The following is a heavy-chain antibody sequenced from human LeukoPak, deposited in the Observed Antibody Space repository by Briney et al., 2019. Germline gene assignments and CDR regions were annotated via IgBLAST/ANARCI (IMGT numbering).Heavy chain of an antibody. Sequence: GASVKVSCKASGYTFTSYAMHWVRQAPGQRLEWMGWINAGNGNTKYSQEFQGRVTITRDTSASTAYMELSSLRSEDTAVYYCARKTRREDYDFWSGYYTPYYFDYWGQGTLVTVSS. CDR2: INAGNGNT. J-gene: IGHJ4*02. CDR3: ARKTRREDYDFWSGYYTPYYFDY. CDR1: GYTFTSYA. V-gene: IGHV1-3*03. D-gene: IGHD3-3*01.